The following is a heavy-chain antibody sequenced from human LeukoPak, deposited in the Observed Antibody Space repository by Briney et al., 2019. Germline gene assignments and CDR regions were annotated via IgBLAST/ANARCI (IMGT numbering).Heavy chain of an antibody. D-gene: IGHD6-25*01. Sequence: SETLSLTCTVSGGSISSSSYYWGWIRQPPGKGLEWIGSIYYSGSTYYNPSLKSRVTISVDTSKNQFSLNLSSVTAADTAVYYCARDRGYSGWFDPWGQGTLVTVSS. CDR2: IYYSGST. J-gene: IGHJ5*02. V-gene: IGHV4-39*07. CDR3: ARDRGYSGWFDP. CDR1: GGSISSSSYY.